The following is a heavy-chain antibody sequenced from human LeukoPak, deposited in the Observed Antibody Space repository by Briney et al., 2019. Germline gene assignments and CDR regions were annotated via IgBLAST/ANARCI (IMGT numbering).Heavy chain of an antibody. CDR2: ISYDGSIK. D-gene: IGHD4-17*01. CDR3: AKYGMTTVTYIDY. V-gene: IGHV3-30*18. Sequence: GGSLRLSCAASGFTFSSYGLHWVRQAPGKGLEWVAVISYDGSIKYYADSVKGRFTISRDSSKNTLYLQMNSLRAEDTAVYYCAKYGMTTVTYIDYWGQGTLVTVSS. CDR1: GFTFSSYG. J-gene: IGHJ4*02.